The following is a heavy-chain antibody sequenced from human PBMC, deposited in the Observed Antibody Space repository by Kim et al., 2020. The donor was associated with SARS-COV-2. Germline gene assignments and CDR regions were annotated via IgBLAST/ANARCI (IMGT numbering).Heavy chain of an antibody. D-gene: IGHD2-15*01. Sequence: GGSLRLSCAASGFTFSSYDMHWVRQAPGKGLEWVAVISNDGSNKYYADSVRGRFTISRDNSKNTLYLQMNSLRAEDTAVYYCAKDGSCRWLRIYHYDMDVWGQGTTVTVSS. CDR1: GFTFSSYD. J-gene: IGHJ6*02. CDR2: ISNDGSNK. V-gene: IGHV3-30*18. CDR3: AKDGSCRWLRIYHYDMDV.